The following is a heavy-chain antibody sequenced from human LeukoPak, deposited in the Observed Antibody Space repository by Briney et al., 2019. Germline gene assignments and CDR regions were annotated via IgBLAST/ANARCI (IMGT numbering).Heavy chain of an antibody. D-gene: IGHD1-26*01. V-gene: IGHV1-8*02. Sequence: ASVKVSCKASGGTFSSYAISWVRQAPGQGLEWMGWMNPNSGNTGYAQKFQGRVTMTRNTSISTAYMELSSLRSEDTAVYYCATIPIVGANYWGQGTLVTVSS. CDR3: ATIPIVGANY. J-gene: IGHJ4*02. CDR1: GGTFSSYA. CDR2: MNPNSGNT.